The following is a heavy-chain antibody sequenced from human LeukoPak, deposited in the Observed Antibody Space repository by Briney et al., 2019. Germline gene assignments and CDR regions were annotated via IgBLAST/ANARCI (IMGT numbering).Heavy chain of an antibody. CDR3: AKDHSYGSGSLPLPDY. D-gene: IGHD3-10*01. CDR1: GFTFSSYA. CDR2: VSGSGDST. V-gene: IGHV3-23*01. J-gene: IGHJ4*02. Sequence: GGCLRLSCAASGFTFSSYAMSWVRQAPRKGLGWVSAVSGSGDSTYYEASVKGRFTISRDNSKNTLYLQMNSLRAEDTAVYYCAKDHSYGSGSLPLPDYWGQGTLVTVSS.